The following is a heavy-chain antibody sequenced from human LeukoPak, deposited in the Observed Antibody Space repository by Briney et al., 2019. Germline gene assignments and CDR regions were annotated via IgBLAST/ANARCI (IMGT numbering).Heavy chain of an antibody. CDR1: GGSFSGYY. V-gene: IGHV4-34*01. Sequence: SETLSLTCAVYGGSFSGYYWSWIRQPPGKGLEWIGEINHSGSTNYNPSLKSRVTISVDTSKNQFSLKLSSVTAADTAVYYCARGKGGYYYYYRMDGWGQGTTVTVFS. J-gene: IGHJ6*02. CDR2: INHSGST. CDR3: ARGKGGYYYYYRMDG.